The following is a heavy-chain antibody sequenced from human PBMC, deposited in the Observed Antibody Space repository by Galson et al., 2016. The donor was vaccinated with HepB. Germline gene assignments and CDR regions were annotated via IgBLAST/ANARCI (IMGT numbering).Heavy chain of an antibody. CDR1: GVSISVNKW. CDR3: AAKTPSSEWWPGFDP. J-gene: IGHJ5*02. D-gene: IGHD2-15*01. Sequence: ETLSLTCAVSGVSISVNKWWSWVRQSPGKGLEWIGEIHHSGSTNYNPSLKRRITISVDKSKNQFSLKVNSVTAADTAMYYCAAKTPSSEWWPGFDPCGQGTLVTVSS. V-gene: IGHV4-4*02. CDR2: IHHSGST.